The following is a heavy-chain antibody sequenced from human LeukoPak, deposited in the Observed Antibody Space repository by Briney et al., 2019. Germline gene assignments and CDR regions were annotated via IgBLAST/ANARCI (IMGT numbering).Heavy chain of an antibody. D-gene: IGHD2-2*01. V-gene: IGHV4-59*07. CDR1: GGSISSYY. J-gene: IGHJ3*02. CDR3: TRIEVVPPENAFDI. Sequence: PSDTLSLTCTVSGGSISSYYWSWMRQPPGKGLEWIGYIYYSGSTNYNPSLKSRVTISVDTSKNQFSLKLSSVTAADTAVYYCTRIEVVPPENAFDIWGQGTMVTVSS. CDR2: IYYSGST.